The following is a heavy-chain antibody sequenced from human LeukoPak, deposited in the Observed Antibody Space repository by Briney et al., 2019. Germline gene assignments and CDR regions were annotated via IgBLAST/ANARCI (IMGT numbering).Heavy chain of an antibody. V-gene: IGHV4-38-2*01. CDR2: IYHSGST. CDR1: GCSISSGYY. Sequence: SETLSLTCAVSGCSISSGYYWGWIRQPPGKGLEWTGSIYHSGSTYYNPSLKSRVTISVDTSKNQFSLKLSSVTAADTAVYYCARQGIAAAETFCNWFDPWGQGTLVTVSS. J-gene: IGHJ5*02. CDR3: ARQGIAAAETFCNWFDP. D-gene: IGHD6-13*01.